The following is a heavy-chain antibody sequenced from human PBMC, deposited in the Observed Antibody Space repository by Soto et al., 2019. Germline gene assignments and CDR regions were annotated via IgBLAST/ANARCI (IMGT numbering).Heavy chain of an antibody. CDR3: ARSIAVAIQWYYYYGMDV. J-gene: IGHJ6*02. CDR1: GGTFSSYA. V-gene: IGHV1-69*01. D-gene: IGHD6-19*01. CDR2: IIPIFGTA. Sequence: QVQLVQSGAEVKKPGSSVKVSCKASGGTFSSYAISWVRQAPGQGLEWMGGIIPIFGTANYAQKFQGRVTITADESTSTAYIELSSLRSEDTAVYYCARSIAVAIQWYYYYGMDVWGQGTTVTVSS.